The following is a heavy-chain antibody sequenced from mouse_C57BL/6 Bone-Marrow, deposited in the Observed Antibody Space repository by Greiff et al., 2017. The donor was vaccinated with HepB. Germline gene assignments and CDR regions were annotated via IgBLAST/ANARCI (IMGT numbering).Heavy chain of an antibody. CDR3: ANDYEGVWFAY. CDR2: INPNNGGT. CDR1: GYTFTDYN. Sequence: EVQLQQSGPELVKPGASVKIPCKASGYTFTDYNMDWVKQSHGKSLEWIGDINPNNGGTIYNQKFKGKATLTVDKSSSTAYMELRSLTSEDTAVYYCANDYEGVWFAYWGQGTLVTVSA. V-gene: IGHV1-18*01. D-gene: IGHD2-4*01. J-gene: IGHJ3*01.